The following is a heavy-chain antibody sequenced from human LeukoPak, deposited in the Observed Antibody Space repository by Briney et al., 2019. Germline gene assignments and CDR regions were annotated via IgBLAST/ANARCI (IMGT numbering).Heavy chain of an antibody. CDR2: VSYDGST. CDR3: ARLPTGFPNWFDP. V-gene: IGHV4-39*02. D-gene: IGHD4-17*01. Sequence: SETLSLTCAVSGVSISSTEWWIWVRQPPGQGLEWIATVSYDGSTYYNTFLQSRLTMSVDTSMSRFSLNLSSVTAAHTAVYYCARLPTGFPNWFDPWGQGTLVTVSS. J-gene: IGHJ5*02. CDR1: GVSISSTEW.